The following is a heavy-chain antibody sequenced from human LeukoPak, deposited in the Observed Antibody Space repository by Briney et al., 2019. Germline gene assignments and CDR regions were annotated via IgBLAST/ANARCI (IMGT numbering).Heavy chain of an antibody. CDR1: GFTVSSNY. J-gene: IGHJ5*02. V-gene: IGHV3-66*01. CDR3: ARYHADSVAGFDP. Sequence: GGSLRLSCVVSGFTVSSNYMSWVRQAPGKGLEWVSVIYTGGSTHYADSVKDRFTISRDNSKSTLYLQMDSLTVEDTAVYYCARYHADSVAGFDPWGQGTQVTVSS. CDR2: IYTGGST. D-gene: IGHD4-17*01.